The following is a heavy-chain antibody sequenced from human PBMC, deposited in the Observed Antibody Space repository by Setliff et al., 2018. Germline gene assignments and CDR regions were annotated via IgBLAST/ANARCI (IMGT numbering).Heavy chain of an antibody. CDR3: ARLSPYNTGPPFDY. D-gene: IGHD2-8*02. CDR2: IFYSGTT. CDR1: GGSIGRSSHY. Sequence: SETLSLTCIVSGGSIGRSSHYWDWIRQPPGKGLEWIGSIFYSGTTYYNSALKSRVTIYVDTSKNHFSLKLSSVTAADTAVYYCARLSPYNTGPPFDYWGQGTLVTVSS. V-gene: IGHV4-39*01. J-gene: IGHJ4*02.